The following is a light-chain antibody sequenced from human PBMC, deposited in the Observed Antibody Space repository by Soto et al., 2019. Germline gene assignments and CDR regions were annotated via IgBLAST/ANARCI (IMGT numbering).Light chain of an antibody. CDR3: SSYTSSSSNVV. CDR1: RSDVGGYNY. Sequence: QSALTQPASVSGSPGQSITISCTGTRSDVGGYNYVSWYQQHPGKAPKLMIYEVSNRPSGVSNRFSGSKSGNTASLTISGLQAEDEADYYCSSYTSSSSNVVFGGGTNLTVL. CDR2: EVS. J-gene: IGLJ2*01. V-gene: IGLV2-14*01.